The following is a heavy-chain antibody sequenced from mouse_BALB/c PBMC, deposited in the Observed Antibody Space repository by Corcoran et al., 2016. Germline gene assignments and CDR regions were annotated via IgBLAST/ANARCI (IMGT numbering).Heavy chain of an antibody. V-gene: IGHV14-3*02. D-gene: IGHD4-1*01. CDR1: GFNIKDTY. Sequence: EVQLQQSGAELVKPGASVKLSCTGSGFNIKDTYMHRVKQRPEQGLEWIGRIDPANGNTKYDPKFQGKATITADTSSNTAYGQLSSLTSEDTAVYYCAPWVYAMDYWAQGTSVTVSS. CDR3: APWVYAMDY. CDR2: IDPANGNT. J-gene: IGHJ4*01.